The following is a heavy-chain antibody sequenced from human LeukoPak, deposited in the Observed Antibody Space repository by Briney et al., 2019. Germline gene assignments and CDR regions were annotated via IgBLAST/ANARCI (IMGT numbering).Heavy chain of an antibody. CDR3: ARCAPRFGELLIWYFDL. CDR1: GGSISSGSYY. CDR2: IYTSGST. V-gene: IGHV4-61*02. D-gene: IGHD3-10*01. Sequence: TPSESLSLTCTVSGGSISSGSYYWSWIRQPAGKGLEWIGLIYTSGSTNYNPSLKSRVTISVDTSKNQFSLKLSSVTAADTAVYYCARCAPRFGELLIWYFDLWGRGTLVTVSS. J-gene: IGHJ2*01.